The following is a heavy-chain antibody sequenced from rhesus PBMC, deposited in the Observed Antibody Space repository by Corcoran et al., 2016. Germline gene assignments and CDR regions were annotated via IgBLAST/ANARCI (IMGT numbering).Heavy chain of an antibody. D-gene: IGHD6-37*01. CDR2: INGNSGST. V-gene: IGHV4-80*01. CDR1: GGSFSSYW. CDR3: ARNFGWSLGY. Sequence: QVQLQESDPGLVKPSETLSLTCAVSGGSFSSYWWSWIRQPPGKGLEWIVEINGNSGSTNYHPSLKSRVTISKDASKNQFSLKLSSVTAADTAVYDCARNFGWSLGYWGQGVLVTVSS. J-gene: IGHJ4*01.